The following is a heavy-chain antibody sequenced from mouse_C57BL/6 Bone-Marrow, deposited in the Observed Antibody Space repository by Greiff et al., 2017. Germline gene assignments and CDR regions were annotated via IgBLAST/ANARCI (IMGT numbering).Heavy chain of an antibody. CDR1: GYTFTSYW. CDR2: IDPSDSYT. J-gene: IGHJ2*01. CDR3: ASQSRSTFYFDY. D-gene: IGHD2-1*01. V-gene: IGHV1-69*01. Sequence: QVQLQQPGAELVMPGASVKLSCKASGYTFTSYWMHWVKQRPGQGLDWIGEIDPSDSYTNYNQKFKGKSTLTVDKSSSTAYMLRSSLTSEDSAVYYCASQSRSTFYFDYWGQGTTLTVSS.